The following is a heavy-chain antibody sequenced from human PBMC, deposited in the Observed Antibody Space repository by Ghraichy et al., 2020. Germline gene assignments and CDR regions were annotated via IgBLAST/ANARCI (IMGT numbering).Heavy chain of an antibody. D-gene: IGHD3-3*01. CDR1: GFTFSSYS. CDR3: ARDRASPYYDFWSGYYLEGYYYYMDV. J-gene: IGHJ6*03. Sequence: GGSLRLSCAASGFTFSSYSMNWVRQAPGKGLEWVSSISSSSSYIYYADSVKGRFTISRDNAKNSLYLQMNSLRAEDTAVYYCARDRASPYYDFWSGYYLEGYYYYMDVWGKGTTVTVSS. CDR2: ISSSSSYI. V-gene: IGHV3-21*01.